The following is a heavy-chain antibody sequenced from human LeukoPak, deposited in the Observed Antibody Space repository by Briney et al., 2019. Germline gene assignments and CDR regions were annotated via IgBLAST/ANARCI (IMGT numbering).Heavy chain of an antibody. V-gene: IGHV3-30-3*01. J-gene: IGHJ4*02. CDR3: ARENWSRYFDY. Sequence: GRSLRLSCAASGFTFSSYAMHWVRQAPGKGLEWVAVISYDGSNKYYADSVKGRFTISRDNSKNTLYLQMNSLRAEDTAVYYCARENWSRYFDYWGQGTLVTVSS. CDR2: ISYDGSNK. CDR1: GFTFSSYA. D-gene: IGHD1-1*01.